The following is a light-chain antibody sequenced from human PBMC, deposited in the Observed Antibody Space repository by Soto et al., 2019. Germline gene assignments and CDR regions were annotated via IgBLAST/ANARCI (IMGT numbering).Light chain of an antibody. CDR1: TGAVTSGYY. CDR3: LLYYGGAVV. CDR2: STS. Sequence: QTVVTQEPSLTVSPGGTVTLTCASSTGAVTSGYYPNWLQQKPGQAPRALIYSTSNKHYWTPARFSGSLLGGKAALTLSGVQPEDEAEYYCLLYYGGAVVFGGGTKLTVL. J-gene: IGLJ2*01. V-gene: IGLV7-43*01.